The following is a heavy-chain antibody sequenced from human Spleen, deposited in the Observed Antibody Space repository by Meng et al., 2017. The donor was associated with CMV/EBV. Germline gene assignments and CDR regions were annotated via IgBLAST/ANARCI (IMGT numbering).Heavy chain of an antibody. Sequence: GESLKISCEASGFTFSDHYMIWIRQAPGKGLEWVSYISDSGSTVYYADSVKGRFTISRDNAKDSLYLQLNILRAEDTAVYYCARDLLNNNWRGAYYYGMDVWGQGTTVTVSS. CDR2: ISDSGSTV. V-gene: IGHV3-11*01. CDR1: GFTFSDHY. D-gene: IGHD1-1*01. J-gene: IGHJ6*02. CDR3: ARDLLNNNWRGAYYYGMDV.